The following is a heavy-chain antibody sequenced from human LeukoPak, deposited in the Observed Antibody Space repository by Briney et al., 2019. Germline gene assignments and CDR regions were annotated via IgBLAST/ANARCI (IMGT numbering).Heavy chain of an antibody. D-gene: IGHD6-13*01. CDR1: GFTFSSFA. CDR2: IGVGGGNT. Sequence: GRSLRLSCAVSGFTFSSFAMSWVRQAPGKGLEWVSSIGVGGGNTYYADSVRGRFTISRDNSRNTLYLHMTSLRAEDTAIYYCAKAEGSSTWYRGEYFQHWGQGTLVTVSS. CDR3: AKAEGSSTWYRGEYFQH. J-gene: IGHJ1*01. V-gene: IGHV3-23*01.